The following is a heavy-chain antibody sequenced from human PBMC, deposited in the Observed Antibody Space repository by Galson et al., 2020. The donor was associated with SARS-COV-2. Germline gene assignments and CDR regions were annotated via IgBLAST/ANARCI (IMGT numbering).Heavy chain of an antibody. CDR1: GFTFTNYA. Sequence: GGSLRLSCAASGFTFTNYAIHWVRQAPGKGLECVAVISHDGRIEVYADSVKGRFTISRDNSENMLFLQMDSLRADDTAVYYCARDVSGGAADIWGQGTMVTVSS. D-gene: IGHD1-26*01. CDR2: ISHDGRIE. V-gene: IGHV3-30*04. J-gene: IGHJ3*02. CDR3: ARDVSGGAADI.